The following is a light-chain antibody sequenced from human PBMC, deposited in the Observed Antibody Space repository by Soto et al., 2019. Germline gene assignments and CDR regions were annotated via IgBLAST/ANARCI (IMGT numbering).Light chain of an antibody. CDR2: GAS. CDR1: ETISSSH. V-gene: IGKV3-20*01. J-gene: IGKJ5*01. Sequence: EIVLTQSPDTLSLSPGEGATLSCRASETISSSHLAWFQHKPGQAPRLLIYGASNRATGIPLRFTGSGSGTHFTLTIRSLEPGDFAVYFCHHYGASTLVTFGQGTRLDIK. CDR3: HHYGASTLVT.